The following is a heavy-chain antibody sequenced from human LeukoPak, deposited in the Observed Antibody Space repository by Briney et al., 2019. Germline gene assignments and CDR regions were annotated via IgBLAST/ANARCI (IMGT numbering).Heavy chain of an antibody. CDR1: GFTFSSYS. CDR3: ARVYFLAARSRGYYYMDV. Sequence: PGGSLRLSCAASGFTFSSYSMNWVRQAPGKGLEWVSSISSSSSYIYYADSVKGRFTISRDNAKNSLYLQMNSLRAEDTAVYYCARVYFLAARSRGYYYMDVWGKGTTVTVSS. J-gene: IGHJ6*03. CDR2: ISSSSSYI. V-gene: IGHV3-21*01. D-gene: IGHD6-6*01.